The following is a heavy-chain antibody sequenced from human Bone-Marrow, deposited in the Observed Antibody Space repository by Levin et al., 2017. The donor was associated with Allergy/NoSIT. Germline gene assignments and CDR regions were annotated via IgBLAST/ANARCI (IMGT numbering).Heavy chain of an antibody. CDR1: GGSITSYY. CDR3: VRGDRAFEN. CDR2: IYHTGFT. Sequence: PSETLSLTCSVSGGSITSYYWSWIRQSPGKGLEWIGYIYHTGFTNQNPSLKSRATISLDTSKSQFSLTVTSVTAADTAVYYCVRGDRAFENWSQGTLVTVSS. J-gene: IGHJ4*02. V-gene: IGHV4-59*01.